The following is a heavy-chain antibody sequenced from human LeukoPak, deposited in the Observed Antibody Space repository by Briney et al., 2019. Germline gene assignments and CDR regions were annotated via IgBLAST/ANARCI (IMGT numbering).Heavy chain of an antibody. Sequence: RSLRLSCAASGFTFSSNDIHWVRQAPGKGLEWVVVISNDGGNKYYADSVKGRFAKSRDNSKNTLYLQVNSLRAEDTAVYYCAKGTHYYDSSGYWGAFDLWG. D-gene: IGHD3-22*01. V-gene: IGHV3-30*18. CDR3: AKGTHYYDSSGYWGAFDL. CDR1: GFTFSSND. CDR2: ISNDGGNK. J-gene: IGHJ2*01.